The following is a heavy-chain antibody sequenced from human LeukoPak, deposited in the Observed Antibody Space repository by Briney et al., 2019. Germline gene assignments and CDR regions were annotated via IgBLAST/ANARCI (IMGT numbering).Heavy chain of an antibody. CDR3: ARDPPPRGSKGMDV. V-gene: IGHV4-59*01. J-gene: IGHJ6*02. CDR1: GGSISSYY. Sequence: SETLSLTCTVSGGSISSYYWSWIRQPPGKGLEWIGYIYYSGSTNYNPSLKSRVTISVDTSKNQFSLKLSSVTAADTAVYYCARDPPPRGSKGMDVWGQGTTVTVSS. D-gene: IGHD6-13*01. CDR2: IYYSGST.